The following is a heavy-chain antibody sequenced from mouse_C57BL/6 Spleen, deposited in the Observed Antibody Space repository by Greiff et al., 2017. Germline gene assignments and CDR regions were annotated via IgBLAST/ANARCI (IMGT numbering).Heavy chain of an antibody. CDR2: INPNNGGT. CDR3: ARSDDYSNYGGAMDY. CDR1: GYTFTDYN. J-gene: IGHJ4*01. V-gene: IGHV1-18*01. D-gene: IGHD2-5*01. Sequence: EVQLQQSGPELVKPGASVKIPCKASGYTFTDYNMDWVKQSHGKSLEWIGDINPNNGGTIYNQKFKGKATLTVDKSSSTAYMERRSLTSEDTAVYYCARSDDYSNYGGAMDYWGQGTSVTVSS.